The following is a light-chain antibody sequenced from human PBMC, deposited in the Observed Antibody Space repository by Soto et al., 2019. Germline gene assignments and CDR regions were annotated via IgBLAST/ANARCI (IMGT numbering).Light chain of an antibody. J-gene: IGKJ1*01. CDR2: GAS. CDR3: QQYNKWST. Sequence: EIVMTQSPATLSGSPGERATLSCRASQSVSSDLTWYQQKPGQPPRLLIYGASTRTTGIPARFSGSGSETEFALTISSLQSDDFAFYYCQQYNKWSTFGQGTKVEIK. CDR1: QSVSSD. V-gene: IGKV3-15*01.